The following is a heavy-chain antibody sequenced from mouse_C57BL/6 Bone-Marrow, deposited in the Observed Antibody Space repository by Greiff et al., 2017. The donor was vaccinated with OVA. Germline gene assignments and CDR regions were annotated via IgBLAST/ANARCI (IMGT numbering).Heavy chain of an antibody. CDR1: GYTFTDYY. CDR3: ARFEPYGNYEYFDV. Sequence: QVHVKQSGPELVKPGASVKISCKASGYTFTDYYINWVKQRPGQGLEWIGWIYPGSGNTKYNEKFKGKATLTVDTSSSTAYMQLRSLTSEDSAVYFCARFEPYGNYEYFDVWGTGTTVTVSS. D-gene: IGHD2-1*01. J-gene: IGHJ1*03. CDR2: IYPGSGNT. V-gene: IGHV1-84*01.